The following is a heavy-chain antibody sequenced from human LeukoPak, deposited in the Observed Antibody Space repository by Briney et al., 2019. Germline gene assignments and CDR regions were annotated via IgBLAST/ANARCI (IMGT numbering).Heavy chain of an antibody. CDR1: GGTFSSYA. CDR3: ARAYCGGDCYSVHFDS. J-gene: IGHJ4*02. D-gene: IGHD2-21*02. CDR2: IIPIFGTA. Sequence: SVKVSCKASGGTFSSYAISWVRQAPGQGLEWMGGIIPIFGTANYAQKFQGRVTITTDESTSTAYMELSSLRSEDTAVYYCARAYCGGDCYSVHFDSWGQGTLVTVSS. V-gene: IGHV1-69*05.